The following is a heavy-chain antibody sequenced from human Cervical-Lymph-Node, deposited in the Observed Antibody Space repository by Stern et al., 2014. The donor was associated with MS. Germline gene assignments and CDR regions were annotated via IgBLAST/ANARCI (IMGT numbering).Heavy chain of an antibody. J-gene: IGHJ4*02. CDR1: GYRFSTFY. CDR2: IDPGSGAP. V-gene: IGHV1-2*06. D-gene: IGHD3-16*02. Sequence: MQLVESGAEVKKPGASVKVSCKASGYRFSTFYLHWLRQAPGQGLQWIGRIDPGSGAPTSSQTFQGRLTMTRDRSITTAYLELSGLRSDDTAVYYCARIYCSGDECYHSFDTWGQGTLVTVSS. CDR3: ARIYCSGDECYHSFDT.